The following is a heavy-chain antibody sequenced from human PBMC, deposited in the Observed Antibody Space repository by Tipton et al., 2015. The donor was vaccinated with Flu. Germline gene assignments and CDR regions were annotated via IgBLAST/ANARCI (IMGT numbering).Heavy chain of an antibody. Sequence: GLVKPSQTLSLTCTVSGGSISSYYWSWIRQPPGKGLEWIGYIYYNGNTNYNPSLRSRVTISVDTSKNQFSLKVSSVTAADTAVYYCARYGSYFECWGQGTLVTVSS. CDR1: GGSISSYY. V-gene: IGHV4-59*01. CDR3: ARYGSYFEC. D-gene: IGHD1-26*01. CDR2: IYYNGNT. J-gene: IGHJ4*02.